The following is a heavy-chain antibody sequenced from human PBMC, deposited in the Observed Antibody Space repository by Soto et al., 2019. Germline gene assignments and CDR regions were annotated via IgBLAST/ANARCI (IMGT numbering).Heavy chain of an antibody. D-gene: IGHD6-19*01. Sequence: SVKGTCKASGYTLTANYMHWVPQAPGQSLESMGLMNPDSGGTNSAQNFQGRVTMTRDTSLSTAYMELSRLRSDDTAVYYCARNGREQWLVLGYYYYGMDVWGQGTTVTVSS. CDR3: ARNGREQWLVLGYYYYGMDV. V-gene: IGHV1-2*02. CDR2: MNPDSGGT. CDR1: GYTLTANY. J-gene: IGHJ6*02.